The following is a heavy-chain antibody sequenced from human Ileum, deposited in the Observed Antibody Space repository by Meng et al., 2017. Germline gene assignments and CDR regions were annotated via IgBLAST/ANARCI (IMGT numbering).Heavy chain of an antibody. Sequence: GSLRLSCTVSGDSISGSSSFWGWVRQAPGKGLEWIASIYHVGSTYYNPSLQSRVTISVDTSNNQFSLKLSSVTAADTALYYCARDKGVVVLFDFWGQGTLVTGSS. J-gene: IGHJ4*02. D-gene: IGHD2-15*01. CDR3: ARDKGVVVLFDF. CDR2: IYHVGST. CDR1: GDSISGSSSF. V-gene: IGHV4-39*07.